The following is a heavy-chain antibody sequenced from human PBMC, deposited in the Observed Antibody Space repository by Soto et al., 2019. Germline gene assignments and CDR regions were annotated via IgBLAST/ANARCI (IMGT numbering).Heavy chain of an antibody. Sequence: QVTLKASGPVLVKPTEALTLTCTVSVFSLSNARMGVSWLSQPPGKALEWLAHIFLNDEKSYSTSLKSRVTISQDSAKTQVVLTMTNMDPVDTSTYYGERILDRMSGSGISMLFDYWGQGTLVTVSS. CDR3: ERILDRMSGSGISMLFDY. J-gene: IGHJ4*02. CDR1: VFSLSNARMG. V-gene: IGHV2-26*01. CDR2: IFLNDEK. D-gene: IGHD3-10*01.